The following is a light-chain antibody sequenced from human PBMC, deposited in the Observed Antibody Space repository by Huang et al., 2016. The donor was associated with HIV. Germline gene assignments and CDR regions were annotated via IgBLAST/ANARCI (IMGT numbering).Light chain of an antibody. CDR3: MQALQTPFT. V-gene: IGKV2-28*01. J-gene: IGKJ4*01. CDR2: LAS. CDR1: QSLLHINGYNS. Sequence: DIVMTQSPFSLPVTPGEPASISCRSSQSLLHINGYNSLHWYLQKPGQSPQLLIYLASKRASWVPDRFSGSASDTDFTLKISAVEAEDVGVYYCMQALQTPFTFGGGTKVEIK.